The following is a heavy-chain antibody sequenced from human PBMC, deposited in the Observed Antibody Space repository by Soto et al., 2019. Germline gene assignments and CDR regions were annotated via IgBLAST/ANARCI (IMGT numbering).Heavy chain of an antibody. CDR2: IYYSGST. D-gene: IGHD7-27*01. Sequence: PSETLSLTCTVSGGSISSSSYYWGWIRQPPGKGLEWIGSIYYSGSTHYNPSLKSRVTISVDTSKNQFSLKLSSVTAADTAVYYCASEMATIRTGVDYWGQGTLVTVSS. J-gene: IGHJ4*02. V-gene: IGHV4-39*01. CDR3: ASEMATIRTGVDY. CDR1: GGSISSSSYY.